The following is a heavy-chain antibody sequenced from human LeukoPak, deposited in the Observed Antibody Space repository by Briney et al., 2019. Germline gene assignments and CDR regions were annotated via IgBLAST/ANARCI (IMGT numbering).Heavy chain of an antibody. CDR1: GFTFSSYA. CDR2: ISGSGGST. D-gene: IGHD2-15*01. CDR3: AKLMSVLGYCSGGSCYDYYYGMDV. Sequence: GRSLRLSCAASGFTFSSYAMSWVRQAPGKGLEWVSAISGSGGSTYCADSVKGRFTISRDNSKNTLYLQMNSLRAEDTAVYYCAKLMSVLGYCSGGSCYDYYYGMDVWGQGTTVTVSS. J-gene: IGHJ6*02. V-gene: IGHV3-23*01.